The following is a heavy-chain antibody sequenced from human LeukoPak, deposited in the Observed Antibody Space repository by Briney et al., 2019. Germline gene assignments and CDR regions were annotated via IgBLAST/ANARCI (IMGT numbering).Heavy chain of an antibody. V-gene: IGHV4-59*01. J-gene: IGHJ4*02. CDR1: GGAISSYY. CDR3: ARAVRITIFGVVIKDPYYFDY. Sequence: PSETPSLTCTVSGGAISSYYWSWIRQPPGKGLEWIGYIYYSGSTNYNPSLKSRVTISVDTSKNQFSLKLSSVTAADTAVYYCARAVRITIFGVVIKDPYYFDYWGQGTLVTVSS. D-gene: IGHD3-3*01. CDR2: IYYSGST.